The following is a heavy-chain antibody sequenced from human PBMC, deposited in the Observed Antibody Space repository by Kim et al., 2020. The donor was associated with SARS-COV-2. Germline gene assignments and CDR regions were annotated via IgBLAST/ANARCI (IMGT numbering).Heavy chain of an antibody. Sequence: GGSLRLSCAASGFTFSSYGMHWVRQAPGKGLEWVAVISYDGSNKYYADSVKGRFTISRDNSKNTLYLQMNSLRAEDTAVYYCAKERLGIWELLPVLGDYFDYWGQGTLVTVSS. CDR3: AKERLGIWELLPVLGDYFDY. V-gene: IGHV3-30*18. CDR2: ISYDGSNK. CDR1: GFTFSSYG. J-gene: IGHJ4*02. D-gene: IGHD1-26*01.